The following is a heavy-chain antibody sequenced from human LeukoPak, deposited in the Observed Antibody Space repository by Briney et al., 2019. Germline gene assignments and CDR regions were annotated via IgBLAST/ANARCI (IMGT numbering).Heavy chain of an antibody. J-gene: IGHJ5*02. CDR3: ARDREYSYLNWFDP. CDR1: GFTFSSYG. CDR2: ISYDGSNK. Sequence: PGGSLRLSCAASGFTFSSYGMHWVRQAPGKGLEWVAVISYDGSNKYYADSVRGRFTISRDNSKNTLYLQMNSLRAEDTAVYYCARDREYSYLNWFDPWGQGTLVTVSS. V-gene: IGHV3-30*03. D-gene: IGHD5-18*01.